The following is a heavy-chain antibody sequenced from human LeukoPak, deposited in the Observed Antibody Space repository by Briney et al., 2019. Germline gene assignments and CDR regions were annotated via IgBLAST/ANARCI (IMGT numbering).Heavy chain of an antibody. J-gene: IGHJ6*03. V-gene: IGHV4-39*07. Sequence: PSETLSLTCTVSGGSISSSSYYWGWIRQPPGKGLEWIGEINHSGSTNYNPSLKSRVTISVDTSKNQFSLKLSSVTAADTAVYYCARNRASGHCSSTSCYSYYYYYMDVWGKGTTVTVSS. CDR1: GGSISSSSYY. D-gene: IGHD2-2*01. CDR3: ARNRASGHCSSTSCYSYYYYYMDV. CDR2: INHSGST.